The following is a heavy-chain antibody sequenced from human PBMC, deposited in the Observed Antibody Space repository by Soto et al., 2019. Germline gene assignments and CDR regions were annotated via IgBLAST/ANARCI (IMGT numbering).Heavy chain of an antibody. Sequence: QVQLVESGGGVVQPGRSLRLPCAASGFTFTSYVMHWVRQAPGKGLEWVAVISYDGSNEYYADSVKGRFTISRDNSKNTLYLQMNSLRAEDTAVYYCARVPIQYYYYYTMDFWGQGSTVTVSS. D-gene: IGHD4-4*01. CDR2: ISYDGSNE. CDR1: GFTFTSYV. CDR3: ARVPIQYYYYYTMDF. V-gene: IGHV3-30-3*01. J-gene: IGHJ6*02.